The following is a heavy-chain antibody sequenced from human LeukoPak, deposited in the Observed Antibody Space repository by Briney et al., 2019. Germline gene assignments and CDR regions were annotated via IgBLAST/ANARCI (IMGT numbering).Heavy chain of an antibody. CDR3: ARADSSWYFDY. D-gene: IGHD6-13*01. Sequence: SETLSLTCTVSGGSISSGGYYWSWIRQHPGKGLEWIGYIYYSGSTYYHPSLKSRVTISVDTSKNQFSLKLSSVTAADTAVYYCARADSSWYFDYWGQGTPVTVSS. CDR1: GGSISSGGYY. V-gene: IGHV4-31*03. J-gene: IGHJ4*02. CDR2: IYYSGST.